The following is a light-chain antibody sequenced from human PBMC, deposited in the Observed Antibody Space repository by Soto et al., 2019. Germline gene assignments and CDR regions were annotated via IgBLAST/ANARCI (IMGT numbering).Light chain of an antibody. Sequence: DIEMTQSPDSLAVSLGERATINCKSSQSVLYSSTNKNSLAWYQQKPGQPPKLLIYWASTRESGVPDRFSGSGSGTDFTLTISSLQAEDVAVYYCQQYYSTPLTFGGGTKVEIK. J-gene: IGKJ4*01. CDR2: WAS. CDR1: QSVLYSSTNKNS. V-gene: IGKV4-1*01. CDR3: QQYYSTPLT.